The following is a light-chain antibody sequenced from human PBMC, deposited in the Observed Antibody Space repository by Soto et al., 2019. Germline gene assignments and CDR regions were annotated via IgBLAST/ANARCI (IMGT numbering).Light chain of an antibody. CDR1: QSVLYSFNNKNY. CDR3: THYYSAPPCT. Sequence: DIVMTQSPDSLAVSLGERATINCRSSQSVLYSFNNKNYLGWYQQKPGQAPKLLIYCASTRESGVPDLFSGSGSGTDFTITLSSLQAEEVAVYYCTHYYSAPPCTFGQGTNVEIK. J-gene: IGKJ1*01. CDR2: CAS. V-gene: IGKV4-1*01.